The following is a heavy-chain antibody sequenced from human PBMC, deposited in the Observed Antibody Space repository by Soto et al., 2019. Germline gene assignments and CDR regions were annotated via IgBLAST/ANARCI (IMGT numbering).Heavy chain of an antibody. V-gene: IGHV3-30-3*01. CDR2: ISFDGYNQ. CDR1: GFTFSTYA. CDR3: ARNYGARALFDDYYDSGMDV. J-gene: IGHJ6*02. D-gene: IGHD1-7*01. Sequence: QVQLVESGGGVVQPGWSLRLSCAASGFTFSTYAMHWVRQAPGKGLEWVTVISFDGYNQFYADSVKGRFTISRDSSRDTVYLQMNSLRPEYTAVYYCARNYGARALFDDYYDSGMDVWGQGTTVTVSS.